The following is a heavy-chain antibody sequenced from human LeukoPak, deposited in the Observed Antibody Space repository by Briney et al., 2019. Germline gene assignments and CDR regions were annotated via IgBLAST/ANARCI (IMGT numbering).Heavy chain of an antibody. J-gene: IGHJ4*02. CDR1: GYTFTSYD. CDR3: ASVGYCSSTSCYGVDYFDY. Sequence: ASVKVSCKASGYTFTSYDINWVRQATGQGLEWMGWMNPNSGNTGYAQKLQGRVTMTRNTSISTAYMELSSLRSEDTAVYYCASVGYCSSTSCYGVDYFDYWGQGTLVTVSS. V-gene: IGHV1-8*01. CDR2: MNPNSGNT. D-gene: IGHD2-2*01.